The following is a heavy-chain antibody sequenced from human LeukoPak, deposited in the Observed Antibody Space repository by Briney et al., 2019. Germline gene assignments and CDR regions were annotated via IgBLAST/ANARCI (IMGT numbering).Heavy chain of an antibody. D-gene: IGHD2-15*01. Sequence: SETLSLTCTVSGGSISSSTYYWGWIRQPPGKGLEWIGSIYYSGNTYYNPSLKSRVTMSVDTSTNQFSLKLSSVTAADTVVYYCARGVRIYYYYYYMDVWGKGTTVTVSS. CDR2: IYYSGNT. CDR3: ARGVRIYYYYYYMDV. CDR1: GGSISSSTYY. V-gene: IGHV4-39*01. J-gene: IGHJ6*03.